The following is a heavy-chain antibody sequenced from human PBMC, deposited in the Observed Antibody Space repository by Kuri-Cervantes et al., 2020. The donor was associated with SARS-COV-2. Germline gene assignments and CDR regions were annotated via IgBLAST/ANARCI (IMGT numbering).Heavy chain of an antibody. V-gene: IGHV1-18*01. CDR3: ARDAGYYDSSGYRYYFDY. CDR1: GYTFTSYG. Sequence: ASVKVSCKASGYTFTSYGISRVRQAPGQGLEWMGWISAYNGNTNYAQKLQGRVTMTTDTSTSTAYMELRSLRSVDTAVYYCARDAGYYDSSGYRYYFDYWGQGTLVTVSS. J-gene: IGHJ4*02. CDR2: ISAYNGNT. D-gene: IGHD3-22*01.